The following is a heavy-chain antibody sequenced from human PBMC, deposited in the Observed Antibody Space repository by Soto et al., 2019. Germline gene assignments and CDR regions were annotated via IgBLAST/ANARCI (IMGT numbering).Heavy chain of an antibody. CDR2: ISYDGSNK. V-gene: IGHV3-30-3*01. CDR1: GFTFSSYA. D-gene: IGHD6-13*01. CDR3: ARGIAAMAFDI. J-gene: IGHJ3*02. Sequence: QVQLVESGGGVVQPGRSLRLSCAASGFTFSSYAMHWVRQAPGKGLEWVAVISYDGSNKYYADSVKGRFTISRDNSKNALYLQMNSLRAEDTAVYYCARGIAAMAFDIWGQGTMVTVSS.